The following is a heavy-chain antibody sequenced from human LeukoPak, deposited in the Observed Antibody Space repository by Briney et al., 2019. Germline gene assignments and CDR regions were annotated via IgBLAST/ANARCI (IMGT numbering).Heavy chain of an antibody. CDR1: GGTFSSYA. D-gene: IGHD1-26*01. Sequence: SVKVSCKASGGTFSSYAISWVRQAPGQGLEWMGGIIPIFGTANYAQKFQGRVTITADESTSTAYMELSSLRSEDTAVYYCAREDGELPYFDYWGQGTLVTVSS. J-gene: IGHJ4*02. V-gene: IGHV1-69*01. CDR2: IIPIFGTA. CDR3: AREDGELPYFDY.